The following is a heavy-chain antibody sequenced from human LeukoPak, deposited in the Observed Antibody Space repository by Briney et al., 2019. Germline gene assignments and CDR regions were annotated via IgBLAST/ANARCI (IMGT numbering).Heavy chain of an antibody. J-gene: IGHJ5*02. D-gene: IGHD6-13*01. CDR1: GLTFSNYA. CDR2: IYHSGNT. Sequence: PGGSLRLSCAASGLTFSNYAMCWVRQAPGKGLEWIGNIYHSGNTYYNPSLKSRVTISVDTSKNQFSLKLSSVTAADTAVFYCAREGDSSSVGWFDPWGRGTLVTVSS. CDR3: AREGDSSSVGWFDP. V-gene: IGHV4-38-2*02.